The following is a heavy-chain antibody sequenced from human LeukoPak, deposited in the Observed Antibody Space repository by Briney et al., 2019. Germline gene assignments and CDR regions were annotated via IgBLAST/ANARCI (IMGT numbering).Heavy chain of an antibody. CDR1: GFTFRNYE. CDR3: ARENTNDAFDI. J-gene: IGHJ3*02. Sequence: GGSLRLSCAASGFTFRNYEMNWVRQAPGKGLEWVSYISSSGSTIYYADSVKGRFTISRDNAKNSLSLQMNSLRAEDTAVYYCARENTNDAFDIWGQGTMVTVSS. CDR2: ISSSGSTI. V-gene: IGHV3-48*03.